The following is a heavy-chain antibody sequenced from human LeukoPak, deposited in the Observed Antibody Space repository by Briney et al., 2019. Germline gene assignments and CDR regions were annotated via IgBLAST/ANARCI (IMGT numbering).Heavy chain of an antibody. Sequence: GGSLRLSCAASGFTFSDYYMNWVRQAPGKGLEWVSYISRTSGSSTNYADSVKGRFTVSRDDAKDSLYLQMNSLRAEDTAVYYCVRAPYSSSWYYFDYWGQGTLVTVSS. CDR3: VRAPYSSSWYYFDY. D-gene: IGHD6-13*01. CDR1: GFTFSDYY. CDR2: ISRTSGSST. J-gene: IGHJ4*02. V-gene: IGHV3-11*05.